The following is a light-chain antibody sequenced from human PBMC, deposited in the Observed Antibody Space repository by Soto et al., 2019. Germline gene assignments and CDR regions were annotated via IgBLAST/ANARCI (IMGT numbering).Light chain of an antibody. CDR3: SSYTSSSTVV. Sequence: QSALTQPASVSGSPGQSITFSCTGTSSDVGGYDYVSWYQQHPGKAPKLMIYDVSNXXXXXXXXXSGSKSGNTASLTISGXXXXXXXXYYCSSYTSSSTVVFGGGTKLTVL. V-gene: IGLV2-14*01. CDR2: DVS. J-gene: IGLJ2*01. CDR1: SSDVGGYDY.